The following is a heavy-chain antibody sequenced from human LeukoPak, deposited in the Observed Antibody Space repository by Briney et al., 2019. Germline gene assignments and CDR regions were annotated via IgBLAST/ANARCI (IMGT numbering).Heavy chain of an antibody. V-gene: IGHV3-30-3*01. CDR2: ISYGGSNK. D-gene: IGHD4-11*01. Sequence: GGSLRLSCAASGFTFSSYAMHWVRQAPGKGLEWVAVISYGGSNKYYADSVKGRFTISRDNSKNTLYLQMNSLRAEDTAVYYCARDWSNYVLDYWGQGTLVTVSS. CDR3: ARDWSNYVLDY. CDR1: GFTFSSYA. J-gene: IGHJ4*02.